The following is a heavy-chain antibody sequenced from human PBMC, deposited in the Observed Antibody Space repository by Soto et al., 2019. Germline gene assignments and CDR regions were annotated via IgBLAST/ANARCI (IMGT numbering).Heavy chain of an antibody. CDR1: GYSFTSYW. D-gene: IGHD1-20*01. Sequence: ESMKVSCKGSGYSFTSYWIGWVRQMPGKGLEWMGIIYPGDSDTRYSPSFQGQVTISADKSISTAYLQWSSLKASDTAMYYCARPVSGITGTGPYYYMDVWGKGTTVTVSS. CDR2: IYPGDSDT. V-gene: IGHV5-51*01. CDR3: ARPVSGITGTGPYYYMDV. J-gene: IGHJ6*03.